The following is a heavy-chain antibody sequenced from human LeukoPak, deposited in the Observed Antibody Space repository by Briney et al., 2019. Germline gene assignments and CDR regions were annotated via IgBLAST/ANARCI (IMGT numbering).Heavy chain of an antibody. V-gene: IGHV3-74*01. CDR2: ISSDGSDT. CDR1: GFSFSSYW. J-gene: IGHJ4*02. CDR3: ARDQTQTGPTTVDH. Sequence: GGSLRLSCVASGFSFSSYWMRWVRQDPGKGLMWVARISSDGSDTKYGDSVKGRFTISRDNAKNTLHLQMNSLRAEDTAVYYCARDQTQTGPTTVDHWGQGTQVTVSS. D-gene: IGHD1-14*01.